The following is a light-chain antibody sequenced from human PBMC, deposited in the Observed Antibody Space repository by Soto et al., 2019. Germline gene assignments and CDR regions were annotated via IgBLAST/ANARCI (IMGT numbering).Light chain of an antibody. J-gene: IGLJ1*01. CDR2: DVS. CDR1: SSDVGGYNY. CDR3: SSYTSGTTFV. V-gene: IGLV2-14*01. Sequence: QSALTQPASVSGSPGQSSTISCTGTSSDVGGYNYVSWYQQEPGKAPKLMICDVSNRPSGVSNRFSGSKSGNTASLTISGLQAEDEADYYCSSYTSGTTFVFGTGTKVTVL.